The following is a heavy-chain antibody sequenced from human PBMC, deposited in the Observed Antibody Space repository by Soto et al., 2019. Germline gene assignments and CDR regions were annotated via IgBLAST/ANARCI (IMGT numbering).Heavy chain of an antibody. CDR3: ARFTYKSGFNWFDP. J-gene: IGHJ5*02. Sequence: PSETLSLTCTVSGASISSDYWSWMRQSPGKGLEWIGYIYHMGGTDYNPSLKSRVTISIDKSKNQFSLNLRSVTAADTAVYFCARFTYKSGFNWFDPWGQGTQVTVSS. CDR1: GASISSDY. CDR2: IYHMGGT. V-gene: IGHV4-59*03. D-gene: IGHD5-12*01.